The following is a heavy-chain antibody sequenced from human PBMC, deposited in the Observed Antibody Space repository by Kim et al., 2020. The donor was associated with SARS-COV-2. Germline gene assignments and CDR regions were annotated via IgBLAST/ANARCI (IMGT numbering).Heavy chain of an antibody. CDR1: GYTFTSYG. Sequence: ASVKVSCKASGYTFTSYGISWVRQAPGQGLEWMGWISAYNVNTNYAQKLQGRVTMTTDTSTSTAYMELRSLRSDDTAVYYCARDGISYYDILTGYHYFDYWGQGTLVTVSS. V-gene: IGHV1-18*01. J-gene: IGHJ4*02. D-gene: IGHD3-9*01. CDR2: ISAYNVNT. CDR3: ARDGISYYDILTGYHYFDY.